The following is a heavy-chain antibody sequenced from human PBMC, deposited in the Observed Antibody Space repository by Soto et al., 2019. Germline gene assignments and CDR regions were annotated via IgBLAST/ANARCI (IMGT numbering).Heavy chain of an antibody. CDR2: IIPIFGTA. CDR3: ARELECGGDCYYYYGMDV. D-gene: IGHD2-21*02. J-gene: IGHJ6*02. Sequence: QVQLVQSGAEVKKPGSSVKVSCKASGGTFSSYAISWVRQAPGQGLEWMGGIIPIFGTANYAQKFQGRVTITADASTSTAYMELSSLRSEDTAVYYCARELECGGDCYYYYGMDVWGQGTTVTVSS. CDR1: GGTFSSYA. V-gene: IGHV1-69*01.